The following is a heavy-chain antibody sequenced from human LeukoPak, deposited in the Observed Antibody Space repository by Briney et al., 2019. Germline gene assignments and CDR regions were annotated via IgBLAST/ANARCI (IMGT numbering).Heavy chain of an antibody. CDR3: VRDVTHYDNGAYYDSYDV. D-gene: IGHD3-22*01. Sequence: GGSLSLSCAASGFSFSSYWMNWVRQAPGKGLVWVAHINTDGRTTTYADPVKGRFTVARDNAKNTLYLEMNRLRAEDTAVYYCVRDVTHYDNGAYYDSYDVWGQGTMVTVSS. J-gene: IGHJ3*01. CDR2: INTDGRTT. V-gene: IGHV3-74*01. CDR1: GFSFSSYW.